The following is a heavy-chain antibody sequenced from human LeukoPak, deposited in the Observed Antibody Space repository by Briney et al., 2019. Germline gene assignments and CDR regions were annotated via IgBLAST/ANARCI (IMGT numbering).Heavy chain of an antibody. Sequence: GASVKVSCKASGYTFTSYYMHWVRQAPGQGLEWMGIINRSGGSTSYAQKFQGRVTMTRDTSTSTVYMELSSLRSEDTAVYYCARALHSWLQSHAFDIWGQGTMVTVSS. V-gene: IGHV1-46*01. J-gene: IGHJ3*02. CDR3: ARALHSWLQSHAFDI. CDR2: INRSGGST. D-gene: IGHD5-24*01. CDR1: GYTFTSYY.